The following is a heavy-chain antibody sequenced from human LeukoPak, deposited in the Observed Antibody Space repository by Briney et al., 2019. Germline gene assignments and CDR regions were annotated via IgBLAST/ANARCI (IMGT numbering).Heavy chain of an antibody. Sequence: SETLSLTCAVYGGSFSGYYWSWIRQPPGKGLEWIGEINHSGGTNYNPSLKSRVTISVDTSKNQFSLKLSSVTAADTAVYYCARGPRYSSSWYRSMGYFQHWGQGTLVTVSS. J-gene: IGHJ1*01. V-gene: IGHV4-34*01. CDR1: GGSFSGYY. CDR2: INHSGGT. D-gene: IGHD6-13*01. CDR3: ARGPRYSSSWYRSMGYFQH.